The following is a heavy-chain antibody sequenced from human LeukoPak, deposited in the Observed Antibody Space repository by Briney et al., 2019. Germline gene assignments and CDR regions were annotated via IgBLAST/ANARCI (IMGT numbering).Heavy chain of an antibody. Sequence: SETLSLTSPVSGYSISSGYYWGWIRQPPGKGLEWIGSIYLSGSTYYNPSLKSRVTISVDTSKNQFSLKLSSVTAADTAVYYCARELRFLEWLLSYYYMDVWGKGTTVTVSS. CDR3: ARELRFLEWLLSYYYMDV. J-gene: IGHJ6*03. CDR2: IYLSGST. D-gene: IGHD3-3*01. V-gene: IGHV4-38-2*02. CDR1: GYSISSGYY.